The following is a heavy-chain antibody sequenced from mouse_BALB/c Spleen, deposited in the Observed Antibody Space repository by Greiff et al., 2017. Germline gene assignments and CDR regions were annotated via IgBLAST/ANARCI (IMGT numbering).Heavy chain of an antibody. V-gene: IGHV1-34*01. CDR3: ARDHLITTVVAHDY. D-gene: IGHD1-1*01. J-gene: IGHJ2*01. CDR1: GYSFTGYY. Sequence: EVQLQQSGPELVKPGASVKMSCKASGYSFTGYYMHWVKQSHGKSLEWIGRVNPNNGGTSYNQKFKGKAILTVDKSSSTAYMELRSLTSEDSAVYYCARDHLITTVVAHDYWGQGTTLTVSS. CDR2: VNPNNGGT.